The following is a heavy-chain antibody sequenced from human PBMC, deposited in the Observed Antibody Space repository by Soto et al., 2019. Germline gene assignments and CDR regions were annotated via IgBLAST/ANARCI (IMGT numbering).Heavy chain of an antibody. D-gene: IGHD2-21*02. V-gene: IGHV1-58*01. CDR1: GFTFTSSA. J-gene: IGHJ3*02. Sequence: SVKVSCKASGFTFTSSAVQWVRQARVQRLEWIGWIVVGSGNTNYAQKFQERVTITRDMSTSTAYMELSSLRSEDTAVYYCAAEGRTYCGGDCYDAFDIWGQGTMVTVSS. CDR2: IVVGSGNT. CDR3: AAEGRTYCGGDCYDAFDI.